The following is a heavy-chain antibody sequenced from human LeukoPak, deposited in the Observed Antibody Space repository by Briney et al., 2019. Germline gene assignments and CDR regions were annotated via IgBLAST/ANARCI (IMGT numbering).Heavy chain of an antibody. CDR2: ISGSGSST. Sequence: GGSLRLSCAASGFTFSSNTMSWVRQAAGKGLEWVSGISGSGSSTYYADSVKGRFTISRDNSKNTLYLQMNSLRVEDTAVYYCAKEVSGSYSPTDYWGQGTLVTASS. CDR3: AKEVSGSYSPTDY. D-gene: IGHD1-26*01. CDR1: GFTFSSNT. V-gene: IGHV3-23*01. J-gene: IGHJ4*02.